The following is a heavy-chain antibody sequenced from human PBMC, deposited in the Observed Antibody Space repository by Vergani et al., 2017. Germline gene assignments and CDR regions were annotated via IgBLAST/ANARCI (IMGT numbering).Heavy chain of an antibody. CDR2: IHTGGST. J-gene: IGHJ4*02. Sequence: QVKLQESGPGLLKPSQTLSLTCTVSGESIRSGSHYWSWIRQPAGKGPECIVHIHTGGSTDLNPSFKSRVSISVDTSKSQFSLKLKSVTVADTAGYYCARSRPYCTSGSCPAIWGQGTLVTVSS. V-gene: IGHV4-61*02. CDR3: ARSRPYCTSGSCPAI. CDR1: GESIRSGSHY. D-gene: IGHD2-15*01.